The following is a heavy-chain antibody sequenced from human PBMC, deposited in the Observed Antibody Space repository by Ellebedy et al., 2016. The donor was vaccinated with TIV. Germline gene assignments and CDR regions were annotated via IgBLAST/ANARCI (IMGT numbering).Heavy chain of an antibody. Sequence: GGSLRLSCAASGFTFSSYAMSWVRQAPGKGLEWVSAISGSGGSTYYADSVKGRFTISRDNSKNKLYLQMNSLRAEDTAVYYCAKSGGSSRSYYYYGMDVWGQGTTVTVSS. J-gene: IGHJ6*02. CDR1: GFTFSSYA. CDR3: AKSGGSSRSYYYYGMDV. CDR2: ISGSGGST. D-gene: IGHD6-13*01. V-gene: IGHV3-23*01.